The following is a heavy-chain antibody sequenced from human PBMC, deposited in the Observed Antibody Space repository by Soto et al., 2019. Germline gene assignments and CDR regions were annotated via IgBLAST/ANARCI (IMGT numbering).Heavy chain of an antibody. D-gene: IGHD1-1*01. CDR1: GYSLSDLS. V-gene: IGHV1-3*01. J-gene: IGHJ6*02. CDR2: INGGTGQT. CDR3: ARGKGMEENYYYYGLDI. Sequence: ASVKVSCKVSGYSLSDLSIHWVRQAPGKGLEWMGWINGGTGQTKHSQRFQGRVNITRDTSASTAYMELSSLRSEDTAVYYCARGKGMEENYYYYGLDIWGQGTTVTVSS.